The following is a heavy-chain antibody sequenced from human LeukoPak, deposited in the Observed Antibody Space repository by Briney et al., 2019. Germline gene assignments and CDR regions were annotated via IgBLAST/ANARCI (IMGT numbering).Heavy chain of an antibody. D-gene: IGHD3-22*01. Sequence: GGSLRLSCAASGFTFSSYWMSWVRQAPGKGLEGVANIKQDGSEKYYVDSVKGRFTISRDNAKNSLYLQMNSLRGEDTAVYYSVVITTRGPDIWGQGTMVTVSS. CDR2: IKQDGSEK. CDR1: GFTFSSYW. V-gene: IGHV3-7*01. J-gene: IGHJ3*02. CDR3: VVITTRGPDI.